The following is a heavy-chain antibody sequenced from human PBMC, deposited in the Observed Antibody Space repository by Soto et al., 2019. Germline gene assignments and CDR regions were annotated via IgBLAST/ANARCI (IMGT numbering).Heavy chain of an antibody. CDR1: GGSINNHY. Sequence: QVQLQESGPGLVKPSETLSLTCTVSGGSINNHYWSWIRHPPGKGLEWIGYIYYTGSTNYNPFLKSRVTMSVDTSKNQLSQKLTSLTTEDTDMYYCTRANWYSEYWGQGTLVTVSS. D-gene: IGHD2-8*01. CDR2: IYYTGST. J-gene: IGHJ4*02. V-gene: IGHV4-59*11. CDR3: TRANWYSEY.